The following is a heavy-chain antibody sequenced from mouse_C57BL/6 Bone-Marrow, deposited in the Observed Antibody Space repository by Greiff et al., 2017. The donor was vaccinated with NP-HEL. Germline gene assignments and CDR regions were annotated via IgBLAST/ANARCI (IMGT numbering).Heavy chain of an antibody. CDR3: ARRVGPYYFDY. D-gene: IGHD4-1*01. J-gene: IGHJ2*01. Sequence: QVQLQQPGAELVKPGASVKLSCKASGYTFTSYWMHWVKQRPGHGLEWIGMIHPNSGSTNYNEKFKSKATLTVDKSSSTAYMQLSSLTSEDSAVYYCARRVGPYYFDYWGQGTTLTVSS. CDR2: IHPNSGST. V-gene: IGHV1-64*01. CDR1: GYTFTSYW.